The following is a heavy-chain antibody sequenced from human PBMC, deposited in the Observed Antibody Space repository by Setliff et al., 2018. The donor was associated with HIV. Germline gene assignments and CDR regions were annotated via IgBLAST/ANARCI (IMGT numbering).Heavy chain of an antibody. D-gene: IGHD3-22*01. J-gene: IGHJ3*02. CDR2: IIPIFGTA. CDR3: ARSTYYYDSSGYYNAFDI. CDR1: GGTFSSHA. V-gene: IGHV1-69*13. Sequence: SVKVSCKASGGTFSSHAISWVRQAPGQGLEWMGGIIPIFGTANYAQKFQGRVTITADESTSTAYMELSSLRSEDTAVYYCARSTYYYDSSGYYNAFDIWGQGTMVTVSS.